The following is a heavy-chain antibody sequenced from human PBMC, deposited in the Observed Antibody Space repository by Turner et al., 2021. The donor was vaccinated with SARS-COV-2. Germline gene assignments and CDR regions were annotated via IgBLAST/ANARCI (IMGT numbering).Heavy chain of an antibody. Sequence: EEQQVPSRGGLVKLGGTVRLTCAAIGFSISSYSMNRVRRDRGRGLEMVSSISSSSSYIYYADSVQGLINSTTDNATTSLDLQMNSLRAKDTAVYYSARVDYGVYVCTGNNYGKDVWGQGTAVTVSS. J-gene: IGHJ6*02. CDR2: ISSSSSYI. CDR1: GFSISSYS. CDR3: ARVDYGVYVCTGNNYGKDV. D-gene: IGHD4-17*01. V-gene: IGHV3-21*01.